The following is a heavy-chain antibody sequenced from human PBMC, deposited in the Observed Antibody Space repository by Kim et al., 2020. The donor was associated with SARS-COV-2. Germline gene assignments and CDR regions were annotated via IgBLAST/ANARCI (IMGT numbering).Heavy chain of an antibody. D-gene: IGHD5-18*01. CDR2: INPISGGP. CDR3: ARGGYSDTRGSNDAFDI. V-gene: IGHV1-2*05. CDR1: GYSFTGYY. J-gene: IGHJ3*02. Sequence: ASVKVSCKASGYSFTGYYIHWVRQAPGQGLEWMGRINPISGGPTYAQKFEGRVTMTRDTSITTAYMELSSLRSDDTVVYYCARGGYSDTRGSNDAFDIWGQGTKVTVSS.